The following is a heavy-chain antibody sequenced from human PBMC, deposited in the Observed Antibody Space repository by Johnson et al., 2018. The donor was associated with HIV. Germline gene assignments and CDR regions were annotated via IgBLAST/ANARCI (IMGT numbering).Heavy chain of an antibody. D-gene: IGHD2-8*01. CDR3: AKDFGKELGLVLYAPGVFES. V-gene: IGHV3-9*01. CDR2: ISWNSGTI. J-gene: IGHJ3*02. CDR1: GFSFDDYA. Sequence: VQLVESGGGLVQPGRSLRLSCAASGFSFDDYAMHWVRQAPGKGLEWVSGISWNSGTIDYADSVKGRFTISRDNARNSLYLQMNSLRGEDTALYYCAKDFGKELGLVLYAPGVFESWGQRRMGTVSA.